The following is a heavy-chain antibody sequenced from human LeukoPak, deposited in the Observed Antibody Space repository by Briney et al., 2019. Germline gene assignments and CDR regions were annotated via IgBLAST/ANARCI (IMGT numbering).Heavy chain of an antibody. CDR2: ISADGSDT. Sequence: PGGSLRLSCAASGFTFSNAWMTWVRQAPGKGLEWVSAISADGSDTKYAASVKGRSTISRDNSKNTLFLQMNSLRVEDTAVYYCTKDWSADYWGQGTLVTVSS. V-gene: IGHV3-23*01. CDR3: TKDWSADY. J-gene: IGHJ4*02. CDR1: GFTFSNAW.